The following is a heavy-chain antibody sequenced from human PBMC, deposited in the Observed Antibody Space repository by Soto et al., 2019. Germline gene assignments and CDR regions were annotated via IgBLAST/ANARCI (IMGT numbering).Heavy chain of an antibody. D-gene: IGHD3-3*01. J-gene: IGHJ3*02. V-gene: IGHV6-1*01. CDR2: TYYRSKWYN. CDR1: GDSVSSNSAA. Sequence: PSQTLSLTCAISGDSVSSNSAAWNWIRQSPSRGLEWLGRTYYRSKWYNDYAVSVKSRITINPDTSKNQFSLQLNSVTPEDTAVYYCARGQKYYDFWSGYQTYPDAFDIWGQGTMVTVSS. CDR3: ARGQKYYDFWSGYQTYPDAFDI.